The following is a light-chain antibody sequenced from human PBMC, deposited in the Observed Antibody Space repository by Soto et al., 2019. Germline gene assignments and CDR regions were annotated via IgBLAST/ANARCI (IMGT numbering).Light chain of an antibody. V-gene: IGKV3-15*01. CDR1: QSVSNN. Sequence: EIVMTQSPATLSVSPGERATLSCRASQSVSNNLGWYQQRPGQAPRLLIFAASTRATGVPARFSGGGSGTDFTLTISRLEPEDFAVYYCQQYGSSPKTFGQGTKVDIK. CDR2: AAS. CDR3: QQYGSSPKT. J-gene: IGKJ1*01.